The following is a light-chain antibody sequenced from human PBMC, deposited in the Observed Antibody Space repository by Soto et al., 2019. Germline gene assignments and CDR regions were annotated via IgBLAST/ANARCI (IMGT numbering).Light chain of an antibody. CDR1: QSVSSSY. J-gene: IGKJ3*01. CDR3: QQYSSSPPCT. Sequence: EIVLTQSPGTLSLSPGERATLSCRASQSVSSSYLSWYQQTPGQAPSLLIYGASSRATGIPDRFSGSGSGTDFTLTISRLEPEDFAVYYCQQYSSSPPCTFGHGTKVEIK. CDR2: GAS. V-gene: IGKV3-20*01.